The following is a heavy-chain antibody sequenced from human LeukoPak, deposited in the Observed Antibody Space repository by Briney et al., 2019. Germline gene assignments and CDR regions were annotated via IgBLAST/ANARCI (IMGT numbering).Heavy chain of an antibody. D-gene: IGHD6-13*01. J-gene: IGHJ5*02. Sequence: ASVKVSCKASGYTFTSYYMHWVRQAPGQGLEWMGIINPSGGSTRYAQKFQGRVTMTRDTSTSTVYMELSSLRSEDTAMYYCARDWAPITAAAYNWFDPWGQGTLVTVSS. CDR3: ARDWAPITAAAYNWFDP. V-gene: IGHV1-46*01. CDR2: INPSGGST. CDR1: GYTFTSYY.